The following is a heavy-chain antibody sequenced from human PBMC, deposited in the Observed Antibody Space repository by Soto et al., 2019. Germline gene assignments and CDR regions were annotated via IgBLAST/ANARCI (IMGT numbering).Heavy chain of an antibody. Sequence: PGGSLRLSCAASGFTFRYYWVNWVRQAPGKGLEWVSRISDYGRINYTDSVKDRFIISRDDARSELYLQLNDLRVEDTATYYCARGGLEPFDHCGQGALVTVSS. CDR3: ARGGLEPFDH. D-gene: IGHD1-1*01. V-gene: IGHV3-21*06. CDR1: GFTFRYYW. CDR2: ISDYGRI. J-gene: IGHJ4*02.